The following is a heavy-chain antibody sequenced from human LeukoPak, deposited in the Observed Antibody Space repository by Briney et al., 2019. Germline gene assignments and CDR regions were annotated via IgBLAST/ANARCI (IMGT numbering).Heavy chain of an antibody. CDR2: IYYSGST. D-gene: IGHD1-14*01. CDR3: ARVDTRPPDENFDY. Sequence: PSETLSLTCTVSGGSISTSNYYWGWIRRPPGKGLEWIGSIYYSGSTYYNPSLKSRVTISVDTSKNQFSLKLSSVTAADTAVYYCARVDTRPPDENFDYWGQGTLVTVSS. CDR1: GGSISTSNYY. J-gene: IGHJ4*02. V-gene: IGHV4-39*07.